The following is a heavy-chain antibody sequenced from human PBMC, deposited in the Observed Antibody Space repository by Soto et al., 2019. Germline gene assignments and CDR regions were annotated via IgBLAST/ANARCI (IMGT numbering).Heavy chain of an antibody. D-gene: IGHD6-13*01. V-gene: IGHV1-18*01. CDR2: ISAYNGNT. J-gene: IGHJ6*02. CDR1: GYTFTIYG. Sequence: ASVKVSCKASGYTFTIYGISWVRQAPGQGLEWMGWISAYNGNTNYAQKLQGRVTMTTDTSTSTAYMELRSLRSDDTAVYYCASGSSSWLNYYYYYGMDVWGQGTTVTVSS. CDR3: ASGSSSWLNYYYYYGMDV.